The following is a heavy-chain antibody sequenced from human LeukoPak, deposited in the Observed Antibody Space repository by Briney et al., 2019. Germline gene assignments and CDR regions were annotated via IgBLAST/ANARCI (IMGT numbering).Heavy chain of an antibody. J-gene: IGHJ4*02. Sequence: GASVKVSCKASGYTFTGYYMHWVRQAPGQGLEWMGWINPNSGGTNYAQKFQGRVTMTRNTSISTAYMELSSLRSEDTAVYYCARVRVDTAMEPFDYWGQGTLVTVSS. D-gene: IGHD5-18*01. V-gene: IGHV1-2*02. CDR1: GYTFTGYY. CDR3: ARVRVDTAMEPFDY. CDR2: INPNSGGT.